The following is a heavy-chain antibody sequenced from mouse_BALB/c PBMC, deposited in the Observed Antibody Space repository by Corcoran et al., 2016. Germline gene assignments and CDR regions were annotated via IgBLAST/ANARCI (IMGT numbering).Heavy chain of an antibody. Sequence: EVQLQKSGPELVKPGDSVKMSYKASGYTFTSYVMHWVKQKPGQGLEWIGYINPYNDGTKYNEKFKGKATLTSDKSSSTAYMELISLTSEDSAVYYCARSRINYLYFDVWGGGTTVTVSS. CDR2: INPYNDGT. D-gene: IGHD2-4*01. V-gene: IGHV1S136*01. CDR3: ARSRINYLYFDV. J-gene: IGHJ1*01. CDR1: GYTFTSYV.